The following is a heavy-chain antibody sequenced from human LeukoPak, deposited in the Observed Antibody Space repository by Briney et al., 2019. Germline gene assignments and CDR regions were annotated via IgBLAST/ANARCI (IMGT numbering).Heavy chain of an antibody. J-gene: IGHJ4*01. D-gene: IGHD4-17*01. CDR1: GFTFSTYG. V-gene: IGHV3-23*01. CDR2: ISGSGGST. CDR3: STDPRSLLY. Sequence: GGSLRLSCVASGFTFSTYGMSWVRQAPGKGLEWVSAISGSGGSTYYADSVKGRFTISRDNAKKSLYLQLNSLRPEDTALYYCSTDPRSLLYWGHGTLVTVSS.